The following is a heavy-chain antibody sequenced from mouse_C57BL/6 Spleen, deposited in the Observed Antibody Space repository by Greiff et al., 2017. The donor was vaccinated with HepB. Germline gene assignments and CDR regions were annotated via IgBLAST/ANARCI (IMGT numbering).Heavy chain of an antibody. Sequence: VQLQQSGAELVKPGASVKISCKASGYAFSSYWMNWVKQRPGKGLEWIGQIYPGDGDTNYNGKFKGKATLTADKSSSTAYMQLSSLTSEDSAVYCCARDYYGSSYNWYFDVWGTGTTVTVSS. J-gene: IGHJ1*03. V-gene: IGHV1-80*01. CDR2: IYPGDGDT. CDR1: GYAFSSYW. D-gene: IGHD1-1*01. CDR3: ARDYYGSSYNWYFDV.